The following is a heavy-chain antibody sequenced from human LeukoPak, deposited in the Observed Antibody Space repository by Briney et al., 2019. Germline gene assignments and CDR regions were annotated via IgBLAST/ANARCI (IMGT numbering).Heavy chain of an antibody. CDR3: AVATITDSFDY. CDR1: GFTFSSYE. D-gene: IGHD5-12*01. CDR2: ISSSGSTI. V-gene: IGHV3-48*03. Sequence: PGGSLRLSCAASGFTFSSYEMNWVREAPGKGLGWVSYISSSGSTIYYADSVKGRFTISRENAKNSLYLHMNSLRAERTAVYYCAVATITDSFDYWGQGTLVTVSS. J-gene: IGHJ4*02.